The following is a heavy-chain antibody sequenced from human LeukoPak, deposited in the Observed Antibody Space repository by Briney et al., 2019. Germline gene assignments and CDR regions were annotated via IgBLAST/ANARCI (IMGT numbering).Heavy chain of an antibody. CDR2: IIPIFGTA. J-gene: IGHJ3*02. CDR3: ARLYYDFWSGYYSPDAFDI. D-gene: IGHD3-3*01. CDR1: GGTFSSYA. V-gene: IGHV1-69*13. Sequence: GASVKVSCKASGGTFSSYAISWVRQAPGQGLEWMGGIIPIFGTANYAQKFQGRVTITADESTSTAYMELSSLRSEDTAVYYCARLYYDFWSGYYSPDAFDIWGQGTMVTVSS.